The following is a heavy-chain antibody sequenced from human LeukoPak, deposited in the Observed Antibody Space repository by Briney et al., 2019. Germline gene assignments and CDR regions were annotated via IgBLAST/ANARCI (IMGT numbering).Heavy chain of an antibody. V-gene: IGHV3-48*02. CDR2: ISSSSSTI. CDR3: VAYCGGDCYSHHAPSDAFDI. Sequence: GGSLRLSYAASGFTFSSYAMSWVRQAPGKGLEWVSYISSSSSTIYYADSVKGRFTISRDNAKNSLYLQMNSLRDEDTAVYYCVAYCGGDCYSHHAPSDAFDIWGQGTMVTVSS. D-gene: IGHD2-21*02. CDR1: GFTFSSYA. J-gene: IGHJ3*02.